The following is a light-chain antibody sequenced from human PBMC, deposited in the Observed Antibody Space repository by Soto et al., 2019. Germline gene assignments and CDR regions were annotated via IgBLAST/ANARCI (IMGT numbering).Light chain of an antibody. Sequence: QSALTQPASVSGSPGQSITISCTGTSSDVGNYNYVSWYQQHPAKAPKLMIFEVSNRPSGISSRFSGSKSGNTASLTISGLQAEDEADYYCQSYDSSLSGVFGTGTKLTVL. CDR3: QSYDSSLSGV. CDR1: SSDVGNYNY. V-gene: IGLV2-14*01. J-gene: IGLJ1*01. CDR2: EVS.